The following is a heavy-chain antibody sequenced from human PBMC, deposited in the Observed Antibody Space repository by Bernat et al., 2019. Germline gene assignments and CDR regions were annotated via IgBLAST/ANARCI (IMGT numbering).Heavy chain of an antibody. V-gene: IGHV1-46*03. CDR2: INPSGGST. CDR1: GYTFTSYY. J-gene: IGHJ3*02. D-gene: IGHD2-15*01. Sequence: QVQLVQSGAEVKKPGASVKVSCKASGYTFTSYYMHWVRQAPGQGLEWMGIINPSGGSTSYAQKFQGRVTMTRDTSTSTVYMELSSLRSEDTAVYYCARSHCSGGSCYQNPHDAFDIWGQGTMVTVSS. CDR3: ARSHCSGGSCYQNPHDAFDI.